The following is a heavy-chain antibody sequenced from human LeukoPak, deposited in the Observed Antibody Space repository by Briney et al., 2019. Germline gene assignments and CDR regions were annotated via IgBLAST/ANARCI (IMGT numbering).Heavy chain of an antibody. V-gene: IGHV3-21*01. J-gene: IGHJ4*02. CDR2: ISSSSSYI. CDR1: GFTFSSYS. D-gene: IGHD3-22*01. Sequence: KTGGSLRLSCAASGFTFSSYSMNWVRQAPGKGLEWVSSISSSSSYIYYADSVKGRFTISRDNAKNSLYLQMNSLRAEDTAVYYCARHYTYYYDSSGDFDYWGQGTLVTVSS. CDR3: ARHYTYYYDSSGDFDY.